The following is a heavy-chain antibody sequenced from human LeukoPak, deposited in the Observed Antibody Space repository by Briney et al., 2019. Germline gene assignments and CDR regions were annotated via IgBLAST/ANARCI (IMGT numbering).Heavy chain of an antibody. CDR2: INDSGGST. CDR3: AKSRGYSYGYYYFDY. D-gene: IGHD5-18*01. CDR1: GFTFSSYA. V-gene: IGHV3-23*01. Sequence: GGSLRLSCAASGFTFSSYAMSWVRQAPGKGLEWVSLINDSGGSTYYADSVKGRFTISRDNAKNTLYLQMNSLRAEDTAVYYCAKSRGYSYGYYYFDYWGQGTLVTVSS. J-gene: IGHJ4*02.